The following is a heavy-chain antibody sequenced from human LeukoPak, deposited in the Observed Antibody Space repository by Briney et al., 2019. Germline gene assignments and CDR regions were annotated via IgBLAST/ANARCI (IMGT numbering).Heavy chain of an antibody. CDR2: ISSSGSTI. Sequence: GGSLRLSCAASGFTFSIYAMSCVRQAPGKGLEWVSYISSSGSTIYYADSVKGRFTISRDNAKNSLYLQMNSLRAEDTAVYYCARDGEASIAAYMTDGPNWFDPWGQGTLVTVSS. CDR3: ARDGEASIAAYMTDGPNWFDP. V-gene: IGHV3-11*01. D-gene: IGHD6-25*01. CDR1: GFTFSIYA. J-gene: IGHJ5*02.